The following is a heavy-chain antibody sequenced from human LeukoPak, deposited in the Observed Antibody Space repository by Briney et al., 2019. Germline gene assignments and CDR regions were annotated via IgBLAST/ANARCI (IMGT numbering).Heavy chain of an antibody. V-gene: IGHV4-4*07. J-gene: IGHJ4*02. CDR3: ARGAPYYDFWSV. CDR1: GGSISSYY. D-gene: IGHD3-3*01. CDR2: IYTSGST. Sequence: SETLSLTCTVSGGSISSYYWSWIRQPAGKGLEWIGRIYTSGSTNYNPSLKSRVTMSVDTSKNQFSLKLISMTAADTAVYYCARGAPYYDFWSVWGQGTLVTVSS.